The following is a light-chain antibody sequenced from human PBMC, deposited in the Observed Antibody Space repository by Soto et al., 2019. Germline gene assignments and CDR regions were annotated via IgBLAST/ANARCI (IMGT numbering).Light chain of an antibody. CDR3: QQYDNWPWT. V-gene: IGKV3-15*01. J-gene: IGKJ1*01. CDR1: QSVSRN. CDR2: GAS. Sequence: ETVLTQSPATLSLSPGERAALSCRASQSVSRNLSWYQQKPGQAPSLLIHGASTRAPGFPARFSGSGSGTDFTLTISSLQSEDFAVYYCQQYDNWPWTFGQGTKVDIK.